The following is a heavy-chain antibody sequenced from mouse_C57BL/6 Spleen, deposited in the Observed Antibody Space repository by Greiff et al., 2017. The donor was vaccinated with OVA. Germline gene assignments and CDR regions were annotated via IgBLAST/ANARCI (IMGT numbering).Heavy chain of an antibody. D-gene: IGHD4-1*02. CDR1: GYTFTDYY. Sequence: EVQLQQSGPVLVKPGASVKMSCKASGYTFTDYYMNWVKQSHGKSLEWIGVINPYNGGTSYNQKFKGKATLTVDKSSSTAYMALNSLTSEDSAVDYCARSPTGNYLDYWGQGTTLTVSS. J-gene: IGHJ2*01. CDR3: ARSPTGNYLDY. V-gene: IGHV1-19*01. CDR2: INPYNGGT.